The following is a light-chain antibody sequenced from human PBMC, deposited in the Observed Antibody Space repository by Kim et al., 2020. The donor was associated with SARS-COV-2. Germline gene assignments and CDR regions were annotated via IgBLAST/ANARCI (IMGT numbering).Light chain of an antibody. J-gene: IGKJ2*01. V-gene: IGKV1-5*03. CDR1: QSISSW. Sequence: SASVGDRVTITCRASQSISSWLAWYQQKPGKAPKLLIYKASSLESGVPSRFSGSGSGTEFTLTISSLQPDDFATYYCQQYNSYPYTFGQGTELEI. CDR3: QQYNSYPYT. CDR2: KAS.